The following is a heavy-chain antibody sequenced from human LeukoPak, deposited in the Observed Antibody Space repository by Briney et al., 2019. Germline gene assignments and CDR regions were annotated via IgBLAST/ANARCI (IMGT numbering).Heavy chain of an antibody. Sequence: GGSLRLSCAASGFTFSNAWMSWVRQAPGKGLEWVGRIKSKTDGGTTDYAAPVKGRFTISRDDSKNTLYLQMNSLKTEDTAVYYCTTDSYDRERNWSDPWGQGTLVTVSS. CDR2: IKSKTDGGTT. V-gene: IGHV3-15*01. CDR1: GFTFSNAW. J-gene: IGHJ5*02. D-gene: IGHD5-18*01. CDR3: TTDSYDRERNWSDP.